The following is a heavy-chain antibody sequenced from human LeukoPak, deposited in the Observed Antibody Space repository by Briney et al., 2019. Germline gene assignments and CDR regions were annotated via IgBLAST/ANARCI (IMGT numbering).Heavy chain of an antibody. J-gene: IGHJ4*02. CDR2: INPSGGST. V-gene: IGHV1-46*01. Sequence: ASVKVSCEASGYTFTSYYMHWVRQAPGQGLEWMGIINPSGGSTSYAQKFQGRVTMTRDTSTSTAYMELSSLRSEDTAVYYCARVSKRYSSSWSPFDYWGQGTLVTVSS. D-gene: IGHD6-13*01. CDR3: ARVSKRYSSSWSPFDY. CDR1: GYTFTSYY.